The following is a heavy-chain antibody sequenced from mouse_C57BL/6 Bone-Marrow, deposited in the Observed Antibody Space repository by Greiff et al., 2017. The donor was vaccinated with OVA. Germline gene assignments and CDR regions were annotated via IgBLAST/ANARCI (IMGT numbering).Heavy chain of an antibody. CDR3: ARLRRDYYAMDY. CDR2: IYPRSGNT. CDR1: GYTFTSYG. Sequence: VQLQQSGAELARPGASVKLSCKASGYTFTSYGISWVKQRTGQGLEWIGEIYPRSGNTYYNEKFKCKATLTADKSSSTAYMELRSLTSEDSAVYFCARLRRDYYAMDYWGQGTSVTVSS. J-gene: IGHJ4*01. D-gene: IGHD2-12*01. V-gene: IGHV1-81*01.